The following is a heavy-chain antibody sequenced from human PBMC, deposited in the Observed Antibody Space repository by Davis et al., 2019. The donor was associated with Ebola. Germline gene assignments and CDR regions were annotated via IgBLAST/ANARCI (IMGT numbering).Heavy chain of an antibody. D-gene: IGHD4-17*01. CDR3: ARGGRTTFDY. Sequence: GESLKISCAASGFTFSGSAMHWVRQAPGKGLVWVSRINSDGSSTSYADSVKGRFTISRDNAKNTLYLQMNSLRAEDTAVYYCARGGRTTFDYWGQGTLVTVSS. V-gene: IGHV3-74*01. CDR2: INSDGSST. J-gene: IGHJ4*02. CDR1: GFTFSGSA.